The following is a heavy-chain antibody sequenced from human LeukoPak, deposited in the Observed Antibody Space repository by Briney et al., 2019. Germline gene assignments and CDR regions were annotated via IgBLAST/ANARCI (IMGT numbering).Heavy chain of an antibody. D-gene: IGHD3-16*01. CDR2: ISAYNGNT. Sequence: ASVKVSCKASGYTFTSYDINWVRQATGQGLEWMGWISAYNGNTNYAQKLQGRVTMTTDTSTSTAYMELRSLRSDDTAVYYCARESHLRLGELAVDYWGQGTLVTVSS. CDR1: GYTFTSYD. V-gene: IGHV1-18*01. CDR3: ARESHLRLGELAVDY. J-gene: IGHJ4*02.